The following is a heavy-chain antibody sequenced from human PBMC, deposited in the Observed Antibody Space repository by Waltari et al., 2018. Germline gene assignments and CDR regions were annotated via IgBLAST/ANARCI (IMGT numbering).Heavy chain of an antibody. D-gene: IGHD3-16*01. CDR1: GGSISSGSYY. CDR3: ARVGGRWYFDL. V-gene: IGHV4-61*02. J-gene: IGHJ2*01. CDR2: IYTSGST. Sequence: QVQLQESGPGLVKPSQTLSLTCTVSGGSISSGSYYWSWIRQPAGKGLEWIGRIYTSGSTNYNPSLKSRVTISVDTSKNQFSLKLSSVTAADTAVYYCARVGGRWYFDLWGRGTLVTVSS.